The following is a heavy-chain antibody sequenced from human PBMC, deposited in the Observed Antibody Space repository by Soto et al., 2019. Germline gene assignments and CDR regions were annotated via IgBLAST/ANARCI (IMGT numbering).Heavy chain of an antibody. Sequence: SVKVSCKASGGTFSSYAISWVRQAPGQGLEWMGGIIPIFGTANYAQKFQGRVTITADKSTSTAYMELSSLRPEDTAVYYCARGSITIFGVVPPDDYWGQGTLVTVSS. CDR1: GGTFSSYA. V-gene: IGHV1-69*06. J-gene: IGHJ4*02. CDR3: ARGSITIFGVVPPDDY. CDR2: IIPIFGTA. D-gene: IGHD3-3*01.